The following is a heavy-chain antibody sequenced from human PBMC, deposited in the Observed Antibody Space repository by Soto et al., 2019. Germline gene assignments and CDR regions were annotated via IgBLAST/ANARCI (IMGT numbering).Heavy chain of an antibody. CDR3: ARAVSNAFDV. D-gene: IGHD4-4*01. J-gene: IGHJ3*01. CDR1: GASTSSGGYF. Sequence: QVQLQESGPGLVKPSQTLSLTCTVSGASTSSGGYFWSWARQHPGKGLESIGHISYSGSTYYNPSLRGRVIISVDSSKNQFSLNLNSVTGADTAVYYCARAVSNAFDVWGQGTMVTVSS. V-gene: IGHV4-31*03. CDR2: ISYSGST.